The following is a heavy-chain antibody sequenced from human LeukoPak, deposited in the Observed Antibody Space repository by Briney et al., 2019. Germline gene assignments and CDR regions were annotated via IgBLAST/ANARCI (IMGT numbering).Heavy chain of an antibody. CDR3: ARAGSYDSSGQTGA. Sequence: GASVKVSCKASGGTFSSYAISWVRQAPGQGLEWMGRIIPIFGTANYAQKFQGRVTMTRDTSISTAYMELSRLRSDDTAVYYCARAGSYDSSGQTGAWGQGTLVTVSS. D-gene: IGHD3-22*01. J-gene: IGHJ5*02. CDR1: GGTFSSYA. CDR2: IIPIFGTA. V-gene: IGHV1-69*05.